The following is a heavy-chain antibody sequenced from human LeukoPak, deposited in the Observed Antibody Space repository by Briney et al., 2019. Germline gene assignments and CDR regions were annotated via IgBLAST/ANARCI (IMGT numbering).Heavy chain of an antibody. J-gene: IGHJ4*02. V-gene: IGHV1-46*01. CDR1: GYTFTSYY. D-gene: IGHD1-26*01. CDR3: ARDNGGGSYPTAAHFDY. CDR2: INPSGGST. Sequence: ASVKVSCKASGYTFTSYYMHWVRQAPGQGLEWMGIINPSGGSTSYAQKFQGRVTMTRDTSTSTVYMELSSLRSEDTAVYYCARDNGGGSYPTAAHFDYWGQGTLVTVSS.